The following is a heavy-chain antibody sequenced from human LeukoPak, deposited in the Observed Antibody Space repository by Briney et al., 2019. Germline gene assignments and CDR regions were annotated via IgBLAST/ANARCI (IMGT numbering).Heavy chain of an antibody. D-gene: IGHD3-10*01. CDR3: ARDLTAGSSDY. CDR2: INPNGGET. CDR1: GYTFMDSY. Sequence: ASVKVSCKASGYTFMDSYMHWVRQAPGQRPEWMAWINPNGGETHYAQKFRGRVILTLDTSISTAYMELNSLQYDDSAIYYCARDLTAGSSDYWRPGTLVTVSS. V-gene: IGHV1-2*02. J-gene: IGHJ4*02.